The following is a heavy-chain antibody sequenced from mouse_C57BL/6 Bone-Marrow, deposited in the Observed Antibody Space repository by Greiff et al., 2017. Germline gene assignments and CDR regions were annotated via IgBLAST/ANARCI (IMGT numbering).Heavy chain of an antibody. CDR2: IDPSDSYT. CDR1: GYTFTSYW. V-gene: IGHV1-50*01. CDR3: ARDDYGYFDY. J-gene: IGHJ2*01. Sequence: QVQLQQPGAELVKPGASVKLSCKASGYTFTSYWMQWVKQRPGQGLEWIGEIDPSDSYTNYNQEFKGKATLTVDTSSSTAYMQLSSLTSEDSAVYYCARDDYGYFDYWAKAPLSQSPQ. D-gene: IGHD2-4*01.